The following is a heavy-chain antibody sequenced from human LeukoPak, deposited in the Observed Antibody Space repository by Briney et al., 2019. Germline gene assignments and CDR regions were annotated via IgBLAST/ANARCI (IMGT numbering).Heavy chain of an antibody. CDR2: IYSDGST. CDR1: GFTVSSNY. D-gene: IGHD6-13*01. V-gene: IGHV3-53*01. CDR3: ARVRGAAAGYDSYYYYYYMDV. Sequence: GGSLRLSCAASGFTVSSNYMSWVRQAPGKGLDWVSVIYSDGSTYYADSVKGRFTISRDNSKNTLYLQMNSLRAEDTAVYYCARVRGAAAGYDSYYYYYYMDVWGKGTTVTVSS. J-gene: IGHJ6*03.